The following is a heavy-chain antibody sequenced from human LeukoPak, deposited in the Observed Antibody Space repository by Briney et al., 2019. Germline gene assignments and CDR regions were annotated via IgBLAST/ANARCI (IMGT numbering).Heavy chain of an antibody. CDR3: ARGSRDYPSEFDY. J-gene: IGHJ4*02. D-gene: IGHD4-11*01. CDR2: IYYSGST. CDR1: GGSISSYY. V-gene: IGHV4-59*01. Sequence: SETLSLTCTVSGGSISSYYWSWIRQPPGKGLEWIGYIYYSGSTNYNPSLKSRVTISVDTSKNQFSLKLSSVTAADTAVYYCARGSRDYPSEFDYWGQGTLVTVSS.